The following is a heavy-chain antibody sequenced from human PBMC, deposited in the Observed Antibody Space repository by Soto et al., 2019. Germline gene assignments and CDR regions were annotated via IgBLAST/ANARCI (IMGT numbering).Heavy chain of an antibody. CDR1: GGSVSDETYY. CDR2: VYYSGTT. J-gene: IGHJ4*02. CDR3: ARTTAVPNSLRSRYFFDY. Sequence: KASETLSLTCSVSGGSVSDETYYWSWIRQPPGKRLEWIGYVYYSGTTNYNPSLKSRVTISVDLSQNQFSLRLSSVTTADTALYYCARTTAVPNSLRSRYFFDYWGQGTLVTVSS. V-gene: IGHV4-61*01. D-gene: IGHD4-17*01.